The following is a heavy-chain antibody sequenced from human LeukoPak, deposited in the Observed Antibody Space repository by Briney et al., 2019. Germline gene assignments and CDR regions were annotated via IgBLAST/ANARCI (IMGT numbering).Heavy chain of an antibody. CDR2: IRYDGSNK. CDR3: AKGRGYSYGYLDY. D-gene: IGHD5-18*01. Sequence: GGSLRLSCAASGFTFSSYGVHWVRQAPGKGLEWVAFIRYDGSNKYYADSVKGRFTISRDNSKNTLYLQMNSLRAEDTAVYYCAKGRGYSYGYLDYWGQGTLVTVSS. V-gene: IGHV3-30*02. J-gene: IGHJ4*02. CDR1: GFTFSSYG.